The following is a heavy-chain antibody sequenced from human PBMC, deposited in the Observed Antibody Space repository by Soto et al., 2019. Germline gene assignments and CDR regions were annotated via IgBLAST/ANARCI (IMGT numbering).Heavy chain of an antibody. Sequence: SQTLSLTCAISGDSVSSNSAAWNWIRQSPSRGLEWLGRTYYRSKWYNEYAVSVKSRITINPDTSKNQFSLQLNSVTPEDTAVYYCARRDYSTSSLGPFDHWGPGILVTVYS. CDR2: TYYRSKWYN. V-gene: IGHV6-1*01. J-gene: IGHJ4*02. CDR3: ARRDYSTSSLGPFDH. CDR1: GDSVSSNSAA. D-gene: IGHD6-6*01.